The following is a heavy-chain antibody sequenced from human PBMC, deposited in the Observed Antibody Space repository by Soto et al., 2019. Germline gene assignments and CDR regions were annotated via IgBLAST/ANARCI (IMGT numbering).Heavy chain of an antibody. V-gene: IGHV3-23*01. CDR3: ARDAAGDFDY. CDR2: ISTRGGRT. Sequence: GGSLRLSCAASGFSFSGYAMSWVRQAPPQGLEWVSSISTRGGRTYYADSVKGRFSISRDNSKNTLYLQMNSLRAEDTAVYYCARDAAGDFDYWGQGTLVTVSS. J-gene: IGHJ4*02. D-gene: IGHD6-25*01. CDR1: GFSFSGYA.